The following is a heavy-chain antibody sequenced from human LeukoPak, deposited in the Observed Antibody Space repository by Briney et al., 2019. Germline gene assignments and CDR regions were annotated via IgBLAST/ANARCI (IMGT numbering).Heavy chain of an antibody. D-gene: IGHD2-2*01. CDR1: GFTFSSHA. J-gene: IGHJ4*02. CDR2: ISGSGGST. V-gene: IGHV3-23*01. Sequence: GGSLRLSCAASGFTFSSHAMSWVRQAPGKGLEWVSAISGSGGSTYYADSVKGRFTISRDNSKNTLYLQMNSLRAEDAAVYYCAKASGDIVVVPADPNFDYWGQGTLVTVSS. CDR3: AKASGDIVVVPADPNFDY.